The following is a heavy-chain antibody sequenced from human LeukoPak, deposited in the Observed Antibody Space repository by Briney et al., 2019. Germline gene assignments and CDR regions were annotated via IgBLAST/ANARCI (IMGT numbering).Heavy chain of an antibody. J-gene: IGHJ4*02. V-gene: IGHV4-59*01. D-gene: IGHD4-17*01. CDR1: GGSISSYF. CDR2: IYFSGST. Sequence: PSETLSLTCTVSGGSISSYFWSWIRQPPGKGLEWIGYIYFSGSTTYNPSLNSRVTISVDTSKNKFSLKLSSVTAADTAVYYCARVPISTTARGYFDYWGQGTLVTVSS. CDR3: ARVPISTTARGYFDY.